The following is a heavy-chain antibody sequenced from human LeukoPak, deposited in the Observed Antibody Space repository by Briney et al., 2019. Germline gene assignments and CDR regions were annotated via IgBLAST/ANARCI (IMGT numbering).Heavy chain of an antibody. D-gene: IGHD2-2*01. CDR3: ARDRGSGYCSSTSCPTYNWFDP. V-gene: IGHV4-61*01. CDR2: IYYSGST. J-gene: IGHJ5*02. CDR1: GGSVSSGSYY. Sequence: PSETLSLTCTVSGGSVSSGSYYWSWIRQPPGKGLEWIGYIYYSGSTNYSPSLKSRVTISVDTSKNQFSLKLSSVTAADTAVYYCARDRGSGYCSSTSCPTYNWFDPWGQGTLVTVSS.